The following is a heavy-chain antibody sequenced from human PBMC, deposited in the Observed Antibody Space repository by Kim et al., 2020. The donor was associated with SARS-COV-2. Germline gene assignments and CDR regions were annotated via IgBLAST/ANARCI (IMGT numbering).Heavy chain of an antibody. CDR2: IKQDGSGT. CDR3: ARTRGSGDPDYFDY. V-gene: IGHV3-7*01. CDR1: GFTFSGYW. D-gene: IGHD2-15*01. Sequence: GGSLRLSCAASGFTFSGYWMSWVRQAPGKGLEWVANIKQDGSGTYYVDSVKGRFSISRDNAKNSLYLQMYSLRAEDTAVYYCARTRGSGDPDYFDYWGQGTLVTVSS. J-gene: IGHJ4*02.